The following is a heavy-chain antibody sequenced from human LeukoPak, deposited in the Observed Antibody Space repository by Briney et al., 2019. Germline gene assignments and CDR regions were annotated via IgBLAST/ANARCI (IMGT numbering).Heavy chain of an antibody. CDR1: GYTFTSYG. CDR3: ARSGGYDILTGYYSDYYYYYMDV. J-gene: IGHJ6*03. D-gene: IGHD3-9*01. V-gene: IGHV1-18*01. CDR2: ISAYNGNT. Sequence: ASVKVSCKASGYTFTSYGISWVRQAPGQGLEWMGWISAYNGNTNYAQKLQGRVTMTTDTSTSTAYMELRSLRSDDTAVYYCARSGGYDILTGYYSDYYYYYMDVWGKGTTVTISS.